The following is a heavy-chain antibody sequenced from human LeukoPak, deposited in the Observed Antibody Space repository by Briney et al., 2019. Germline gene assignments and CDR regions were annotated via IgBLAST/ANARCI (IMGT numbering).Heavy chain of an antibody. CDR1: GFTFRSYA. CDR3: AKDITAA. Sequence: GGSLRLSCAASGFTFRSYALSWVRQAPGKGLEWVSAISGSGGTPYYADSVKGRFTISRDNSKNTLFLQMNSLRAEDTAIYYCAKDITAAWGQGTLVTVSS. J-gene: IGHJ5*02. D-gene: IGHD6-13*01. V-gene: IGHV3-23*01. CDR2: ISGSGGTP.